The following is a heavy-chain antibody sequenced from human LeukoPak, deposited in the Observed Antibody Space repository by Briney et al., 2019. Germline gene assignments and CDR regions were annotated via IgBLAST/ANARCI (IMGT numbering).Heavy chain of an antibody. CDR1: GYTLTELS. CDR2: FDPEDGEI. J-gene: IGHJ3*02. D-gene: IGHD3-9*01. Sequence: ASVKVSCKISGYTLTELSMHWVRQAPGKGLEWMGGFDPEDGEIIYAQNFQGRVTMTEDTSTDTAYMELRSLRSDDTAVYYCARDYDIWATRKAFDIWGQGTMVTVSS. V-gene: IGHV1-24*01. CDR3: ARDYDIWATRKAFDI.